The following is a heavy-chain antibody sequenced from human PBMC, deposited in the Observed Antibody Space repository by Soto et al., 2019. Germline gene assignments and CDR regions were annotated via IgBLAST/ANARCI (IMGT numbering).Heavy chain of an antibody. CDR2: ISTYNGDT. D-gene: IGHD2-8*01. J-gene: IGHJ6*02. CDR3: ARDPYNVLMVNVPNLYGMDV. V-gene: IGHV1-18*01. Sequence: QVQLVQSGAEVKKPGASVKVSCKASGYTFTTYDISWVRQAPGQGLEWMGRISTYNGDTNYPQRLQGRLTMTTDTSTNTAYMGLRGLRSDDTAVYYCARDPYNVLMVNVPNLYGMDVGGQGTTVTVSS. CDR1: GYTFTTYD.